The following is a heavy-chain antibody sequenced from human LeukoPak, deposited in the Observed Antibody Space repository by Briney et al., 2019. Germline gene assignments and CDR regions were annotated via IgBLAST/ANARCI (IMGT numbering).Heavy chain of an antibody. D-gene: IGHD3-9*01. CDR2: IIPIFGTA. V-gene: IGHV1-69*06. CDR1: GGTFSSYA. CDR3: AREAQMYYDILTGYSPTFDY. Sequence: ASVKVSCKASGGTFSSYAISWVRQAPGQGLEWMGGIIPIFGTANYAQKFQGRVTITADKSTSTAYMELSSLRSEDTAVYYCAREAQMYYDILTGYSPTFDYWGQGTLVTVSS. J-gene: IGHJ4*02.